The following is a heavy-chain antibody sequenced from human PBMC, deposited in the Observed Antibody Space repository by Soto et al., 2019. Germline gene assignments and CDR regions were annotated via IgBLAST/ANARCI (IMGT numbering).Heavy chain of an antibody. CDR2: IYYSGST. J-gene: IGHJ5*02. Sequence: SETLSLTCTVSGGSISSSSYYWGWIRQPPGKGLEWIGSIYYSGSTYYNPSLKSRVTISVDTSKNQFSLKLSSVTAADTAVYYCARTVLRFLEWGFDPWGQGTLITVSS. CDR1: GGSISSSSYY. D-gene: IGHD3-3*01. V-gene: IGHV4-39*01. CDR3: ARTVLRFLEWGFDP.